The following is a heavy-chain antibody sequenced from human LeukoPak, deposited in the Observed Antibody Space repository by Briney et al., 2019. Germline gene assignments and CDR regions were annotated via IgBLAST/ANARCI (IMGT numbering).Heavy chain of an antibody. CDR3: ARDSIVVVPAAIENDY. CDR2: ISAYNGNT. CDR1: GYTFTSYG. D-gene: IGHD2-2*02. Sequence: GASVKVSCKASGYTFTSYGISWVRQAPGQGLEWMGWISAYNGNTNYAQKLQGRVTTTTDTSTSTAYMELRSLRSDDTAVYYCARDSIVVVPAAIENDYWGQGTLVTVSS. V-gene: IGHV1-18*01. J-gene: IGHJ4*02.